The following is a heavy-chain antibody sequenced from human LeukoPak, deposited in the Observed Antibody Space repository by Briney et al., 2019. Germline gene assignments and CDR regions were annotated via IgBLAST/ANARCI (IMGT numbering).Heavy chain of an antibody. V-gene: IGHV4-59*12. D-gene: IGHD3-16*01. CDR1: GGSISSYY. CDR2: IYYSGST. J-gene: IGHJ4*02. Sequence: SETLSLTCTVSGGSISSYYWSWIRQPPGKGLEWIGSIYYSGSTYYNPSLKSRVTISVDTSKNQFSLKLSSVTAADTAVYYCARFDVGVDYWGQGTLVTVSS. CDR3: ARFDVGVDY.